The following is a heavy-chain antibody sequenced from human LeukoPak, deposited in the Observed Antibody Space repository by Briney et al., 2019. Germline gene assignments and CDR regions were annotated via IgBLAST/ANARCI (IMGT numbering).Heavy chain of an antibody. CDR1: GYSFTSYW. CDR3: ARHYCSSTSCYRSSPIDY. Sequence: GESLQISCKGSGYSFTSYWIGWVRQMPGKGLGWMGIIYPGDSDTRYSPSFQGQVTISADKSISTAYLQWSSLKASDTAMYYCARHYCSSTSCYRSSPIDYWGQGTLVTVSS. D-gene: IGHD2-2*02. V-gene: IGHV5-51*01. J-gene: IGHJ4*02. CDR2: IYPGDSDT.